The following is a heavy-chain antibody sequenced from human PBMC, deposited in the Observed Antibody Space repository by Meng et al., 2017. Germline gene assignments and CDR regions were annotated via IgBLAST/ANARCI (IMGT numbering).Heavy chain of an antibody. CDR2: IIPIFGTA. CDR3: ARDGVGATEGYFDY. J-gene: IGHJ4*02. CDR1: GGTFRRYA. V-gene: IGHV1-69*06. Sequence: VQRVQFVGEVKKLWSSVKVSCKASGGTFRRYAISWGRQAPGQGLEWMGGIIPIFGTANYAQKFQGRVTITADKSTSTAYMELSSLRSEDTAVYYCARDGVGATEGYFDYWGQGTLVTVSS. D-gene: IGHD1-26*01.